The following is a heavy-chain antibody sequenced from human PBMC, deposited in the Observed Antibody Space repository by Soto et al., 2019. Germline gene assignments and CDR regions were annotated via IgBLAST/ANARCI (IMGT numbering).Heavy chain of an antibody. V-gene: IGHV3-53*01. CDR1: GFTVSSNY. CDR3: ARSNYDILTGYSGPADS. Sequence: GGSLRLSCAASGFTVSSNYMSWVRQAPGKGLEWVSVIYSGGSKDYADTVKGRFTISRDNSKNTLYLQMNSLRAEDTAVYYCARSNYDILTGYSGPADSWGQGTLVTVPS. D-gene: IGHD3-9*01. CDR2: IYSGGSK. J-gene: IGHJ4*02.